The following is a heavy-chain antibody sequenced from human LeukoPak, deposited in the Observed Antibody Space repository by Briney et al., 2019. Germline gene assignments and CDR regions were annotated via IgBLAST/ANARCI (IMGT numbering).Heavy chain of an antibody. CDR2: INTNTGNP. Sequence: ASVKVSCKASGYTFTSYAMNWVRQAPGQGLEWMGWINTNTGNPTYAQGFTGRFVFSLDTSVSTAYLQISSLKAEDTAVYYCARDLSWSNHVSFDYWGQGTLVTVSS. CDR1: GYTFTSYA. V-gene: IGHV7-4-1*02. J-gene: IGHJ4*02. CDR3: ARDLSWSNHVSFDY. D-gene: IGHD3-3*01.